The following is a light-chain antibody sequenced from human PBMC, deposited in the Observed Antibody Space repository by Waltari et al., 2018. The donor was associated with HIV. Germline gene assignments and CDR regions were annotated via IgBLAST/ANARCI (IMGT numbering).Light chain of an antibody. CDR3: SSYTRSISVI. V-gene: IGLV2-14*01. CDR1: SDDVGGYNH. CDR2: AVT. J-gene: IGLJ2*01. Sequence: QSALTQPTSVSGSPGQSITITCTGTSDDVGGYNHVAWYQQKIDSPPKLIIAAVTNRPAGFSGRFSGAKSGNTASLTITGLRPDDEAVYFCSSYTRSISVIFGGGTRLIV.